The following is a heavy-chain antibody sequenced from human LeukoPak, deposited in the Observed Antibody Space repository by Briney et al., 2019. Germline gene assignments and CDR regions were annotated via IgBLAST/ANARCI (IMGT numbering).Heavy chain of an antibody. CDR3: ARGGYSSSWYPEGLDY. V-gene: IGHV1-69*05. J-gene: IGHJ4*02. Sequence: SVTVSCKASGATFSSYAISWVRQAPGPGLEWMGRIIPIFGTANYAQKFQGGVTITTDESKSTAYMELSSLRSEDTAVYYCARGGYSSSWYPEGLDYWGQGTLVTVSS. D-gene: IGHD6-13*01. CDR1: GATFSSYA. CDR2: IIPIFGTA.